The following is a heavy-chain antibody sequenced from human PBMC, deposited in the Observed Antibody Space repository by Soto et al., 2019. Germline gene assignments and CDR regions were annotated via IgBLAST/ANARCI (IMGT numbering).Heavy chain of an antibody. CDR2: IIPIFGTA. J-gene: IGHJ6*04. Sequence: ASVKVSCKASGGTFSSYAISWVRQAPGQGLEWMGGIIPIFGTANYAQKSQGRVTITADESTSTAYMELSSLRSEDTAVYYCARSDIGATIAKYYYYGMDVWGKGTTVTVPS. CDR3: ARSDIGATIAKYYYYGMDV. V-gene: IGHV1-69*13. CDR1: GGTFSSYA. D-gene: IGHD5-12*01.